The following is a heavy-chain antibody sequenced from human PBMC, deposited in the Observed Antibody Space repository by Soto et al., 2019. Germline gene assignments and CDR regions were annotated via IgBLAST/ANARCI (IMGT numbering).Heavy chain of an antibody. Sequence: QVQLQESGPGLVKPSQTLSLTCTVSGGSISSGDYYWSWIRQPPGKGLEWIGNIYYSGSTYYNPSLKSRVTISVDTSKNQFSLKLSSVTAADTAVYYCARGTRGSHVLRYSDQCFDYWGQGTLVTVSS. CDR1: GGSISSGDYY. D-gene: IGHD3-9*01. V-gene: IGHV4-30-4*01. CDR3: ARGTRGSHVLRYSDQCFDY. J-gene: IGHJ4*02. CDR2: IYYSGST.